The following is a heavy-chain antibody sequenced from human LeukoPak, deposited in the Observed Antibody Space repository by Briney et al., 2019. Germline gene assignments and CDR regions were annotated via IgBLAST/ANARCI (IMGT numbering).Heavy chain of an antibody. V-gene: IGHV1-8*01. D-gene: IGHD2-15*01. CDR3: ARAGYCSGGSCYRVYYFDY. Sequence: PGASVKVSCEASGYTFTSYDINWVRQATGQGLEWMGWMNPNSGNTGYAQKFQGRVTMTRNTSISTAYMELSSLRSEDTAVYYCARAGYCSGGSCYRVYYFDYWGQGTLVTVSS. CDR1: GYTFTSYD. J-gene: IGHJ4*02. CDR2: MNPNSGNT.